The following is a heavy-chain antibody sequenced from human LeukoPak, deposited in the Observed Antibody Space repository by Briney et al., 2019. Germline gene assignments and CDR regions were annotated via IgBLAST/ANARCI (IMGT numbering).Heavy chain of an antibody. D-gene: IGHD3-10*01. CDR1: GGSISSGGYS. CDR2: IYHSGST. J-gene: IGHJ4*02. Sequence: PSQTLSLTCAVSGGSISSGGYSWSWIRQPPGKGLEWIGYIYHSGSTHYNPSLNSRVTISVDRSKNQFSLKLSSVTAADTAVYYCARVHGARWYFDYWGQGTLVTVSS. V-gene: IGHV4-30-2*01. CDR3: ARVHGARWYFDY.